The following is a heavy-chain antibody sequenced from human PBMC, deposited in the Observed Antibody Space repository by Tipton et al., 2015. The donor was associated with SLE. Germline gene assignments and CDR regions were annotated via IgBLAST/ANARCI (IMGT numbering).Heavy chain of an antibody. J-gene: IGHJ1*01. Sequence: TLSLTCAVYGGSFSGYYWSWIRQPPGKGLEWIGEINHSKNTNYNPSLKSRVTISVDTSKNQFSLKLSSVTATDSAVYYCAKDGRAGTQYFQHWGQGTLVTVSS. D-gene: IGHD6-19*01. CDR3: AKDGRAGTQYFQH. CDR1: GGSFSGYY. CDR2: INHSKNT. V-gene: IGHV4-34*01.